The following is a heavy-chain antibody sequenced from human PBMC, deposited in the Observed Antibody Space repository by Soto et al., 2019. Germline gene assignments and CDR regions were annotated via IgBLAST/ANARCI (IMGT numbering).Heavy chain of an antibody. J-gene: IGHJ3*02. CDR1: GFTFSKYA. D-gene: IGHD3-16*01. Sequence: GGSLRLSCAASGFTFSKYAMSWVRQAPGKGLEWVSGIPGGGGSAYYADSVKGRFTISGDNSKNTLYLQMNSLRAEDTAVYYCAKDQDYVWGSSAFDIWGQGTMVTVSS. CDR2: IPGGGGSA. V-gene: IGHV3-23*01. CDR3: AKDQDYVWGSSAFDI.